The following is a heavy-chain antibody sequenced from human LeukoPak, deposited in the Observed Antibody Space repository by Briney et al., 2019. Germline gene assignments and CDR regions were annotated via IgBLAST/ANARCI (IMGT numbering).Heavy chain of an antibody. D-gene: IGHD3-3*01. CDR2: MNPNSGNT. J-gene: IGHJ6*02. CDR1: GYTFTSYD. V-gene: IGHV1-8*01. Sequence: ASVKVSCKASGYTFTSYDTNWVRQATGQGLEWMGWMNPNSGNTGYAQKFQGRVTMTRNTSISTAYMELSSLRSEDTAVYYCARGYDFWSGYGVYYYGMDVWGQGTTVTVSS. CDR3: ARGYDFWSGYGVYYYGMDV.